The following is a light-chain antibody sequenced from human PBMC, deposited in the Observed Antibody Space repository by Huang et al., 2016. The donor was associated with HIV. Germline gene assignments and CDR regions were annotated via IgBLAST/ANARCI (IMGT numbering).Light chain of an antibody. CDR1: QGISNY. CDR2: AAS. J-gene: IGKJ5*01. V-gene: IGKV1-9*01. CDR3: HQFNSYPRT. Sequence: IQLTQSPSSLSASVGDSVTIPCRASQGISNYLAWYQQKAGKAPKLLIYAASTLQSGVPSRFSGSGSGTDCTLTSSILQPEDFATYYGHQFNSYPRTFGQGTRLEIK.